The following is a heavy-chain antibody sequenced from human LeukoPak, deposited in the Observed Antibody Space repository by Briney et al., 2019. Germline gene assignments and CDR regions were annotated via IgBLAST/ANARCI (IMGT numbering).Heavy chain of an antibody. D-gene: IGHD6-13*01. CDR2: FDPEDGET. CDR1: GYTLIELS. Sequence: ASVKVSCKVSGYTLIELSMHWVRQAPGKGLEWMGGFDPEDGETIYAQKFQGRVTMTEDTSTDTAYMELSSLRSEDTAVYYCAMGAIAAGTDYYYYYMDVWGKGTTVTVSS. V-gene: IGHV1-24*01. CDR3: AMGAIAAGTDYYYYYMDV. J-gene: IGHJ6*03.